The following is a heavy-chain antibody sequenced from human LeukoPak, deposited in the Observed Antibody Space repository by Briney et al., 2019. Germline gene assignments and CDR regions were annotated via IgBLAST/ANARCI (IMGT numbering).Heavy chain of an antibody. D-gene: IGHD5-18*01. CDR2: ISGSGGST. CDR1: GFTFSSYA. CDR3: AKSGYNYGYNWYFDL. Sequence: GGSLRLSCAASGFTFSSYAMSWVRQAPGKGLEWVSAISGSGGSTYYADSVKGRFTISRDNSKNTLYLQMNSLRAEDTAVYYCAKSGYNYGYNWYFDLWGRGTLVTVSS. V-gene: IGHV3-23*01. J-gene: IGHJ2*01.